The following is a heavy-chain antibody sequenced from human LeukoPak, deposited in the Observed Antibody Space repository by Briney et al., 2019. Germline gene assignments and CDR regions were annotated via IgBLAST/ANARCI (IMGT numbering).Heavy chain of an antibody. CDR1: GFTFSSYW. CDR2: ISGSGGST. J-gene: IGHJ4*02. V-gene: IGHV3-23*01. CDR3: AKEYGYTYGEFDY. D-gene: IGHD5-18*01. Sequence: GGSLRLSCAASGFTFSSYWMTWVRQAPGKGLEWVSAISGSGGSTYYADSVKGRFTISRDNSKNTLYLQMNSLRAEDTAVYYCAKEYGYTYGEFDYWGQGTLVTVSS.